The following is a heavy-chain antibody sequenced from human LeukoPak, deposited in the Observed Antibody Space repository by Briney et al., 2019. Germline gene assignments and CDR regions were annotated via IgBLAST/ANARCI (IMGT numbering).Heavy chain of an antibody. J-gene: IGHJ5*02. Sequence: GASVKVSCKASGGTFSSYAISWVRQAPGQGLEWMGGIIPIFGTANYAQKFQGRVTITADESTSTAYMELSSLRAEDTAIYYCATDGSGWSRSSWGQGTLVTVSS. CDR1: GGTFSSYA. CDR3: ATDGSGWSRSS. D-gene: IGHD6-19*01. V-gene: IGHV1-69*13. CDR2: IIPIFGTA.